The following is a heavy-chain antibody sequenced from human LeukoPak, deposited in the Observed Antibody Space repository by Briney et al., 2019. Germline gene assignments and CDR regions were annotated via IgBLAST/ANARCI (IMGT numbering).Heavy chain of an antibody. V-gene: IGHV3-33*08. CDR3: AREITMVRGVTRGFDP. Sequence: GGSLRLSCVASGFSFSDSVMSWVRQAPGKGLEWVAVIWYDGSNKYYADSVKGRFTISRDNSKNTLYLQMNSLRAEDTAVYYCAREITMVRGVTRGFDPWGQGTLVTVSS. J-gene: IGHJ5*02. CDR2: IWYDGSNK. D-gene: IGHD3-10*01. CDR1: GFSFSDSV.